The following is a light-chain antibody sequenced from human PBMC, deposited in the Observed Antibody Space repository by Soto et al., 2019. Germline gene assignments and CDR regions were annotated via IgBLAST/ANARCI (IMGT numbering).Light chain of an antibody. J-gene: IGLJ1*01. V-gene: IGLV2-14*01. CDR2: EVS. CDR1: SSDVGGYNY. Sequence: QSVLTQPASVSGSPGQSITISCTGTSSDVGGYNYVSWYQLHPGKAPKLIIYEVSHRPSGASNHFSGYKSGNTASLTISGLQAEDEADYCCSSYTSTSTPCVFGTGTKVTVL. CDR3: SSYTSTSTPCV.